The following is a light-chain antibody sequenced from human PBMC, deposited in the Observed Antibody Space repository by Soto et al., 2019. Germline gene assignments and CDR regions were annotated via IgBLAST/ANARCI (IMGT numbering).Light chain of an antibody. J-gene: IGLJ2*01. CDR1: SSDVGHYNF. Sequence: QSVLIQPRSVSGSPGQSVTISCTGTSSDVGHYNFVSWYQHHPGKAPKPMIYRVSQRPSGVPDRFSGSKSGNTASLTISGLQAEDEADYYCCSCAGSNTYVVFGGGTKLTVL. V-gene: IGLV2-11*01. CDR2: RVS. CDR3: CSCAGSNTYVV.